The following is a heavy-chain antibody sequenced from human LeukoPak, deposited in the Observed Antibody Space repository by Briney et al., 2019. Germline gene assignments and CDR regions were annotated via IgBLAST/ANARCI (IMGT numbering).Heavy chain of an antibody. Sequence: SETLSLTCAVYGGSFSGYYWSWIRQPPGKGLEWIGEINHSGSTNYNPSLKSRVTISVDTSKNQFSLKLSSVTAADTAVYYCARGGVNSSVYYYYFDYWGKETRVPVSS. J-gene: IGHJ4*02. D-gene: IGHD3-22*01. CDR1: GGSFSGYY. CDR2: INHSGST. V-gene: IGHV4-34*01. CDR3: ARGGVNSSVYYYYFDY.